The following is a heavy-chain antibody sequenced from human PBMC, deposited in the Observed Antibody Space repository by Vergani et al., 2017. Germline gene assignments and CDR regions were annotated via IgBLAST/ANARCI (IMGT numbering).Heavy chain of an antibody. CDR3: AKDRYCGGDCYSWFDP. Sequence: EVQLVESGGGLVQPGGSLRLSCAASGFIFSSYSMNWVRQAPGKGLEWVSGISDSDDSTYYADSVKGRFTISRDNSKNTLYLQMNSLRAEDTAVYYCAKDRYCGGDCYSWFDPWGQGTLVTVSS. CDR1: GFIFSSYS. V-gene: IGHV3-23*04. CDR2: ISDSDDST. J-gene: IGHJ5*02. D-gene: IGHD2-21*02.